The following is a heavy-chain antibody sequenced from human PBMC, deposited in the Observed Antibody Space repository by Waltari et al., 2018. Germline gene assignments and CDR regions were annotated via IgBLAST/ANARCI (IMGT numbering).Heavy chain of an antibody. J-gene: IGHJ4*02. V-gene: IGHV3-7*03. CDR3: SDPPSDF. CDR2: IKEEGSEA. D-gene: IGHD2-21*01. CDR1: GFTFNKHW. Sequence: EVQLVESGGALVQPGGSLRLACEASGFTFNKHWMSWVRQAPGKGLEWVASIKEEGSEANYLESVKGRFTISRDNAKNSLFLQMNSLRAEDTAVYYCSDPPSDFWGQGTQVIVSS.